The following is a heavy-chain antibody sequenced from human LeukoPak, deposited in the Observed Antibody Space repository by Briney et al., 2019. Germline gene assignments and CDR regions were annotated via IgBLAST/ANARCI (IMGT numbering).Heavy chain of an antibody. D-gene: IGHD1-26*01. Sequence: GGSLRLSCAASGFTVSSNYMSWVRQAPGKGLEWVSVIYAGGSTYYADSVKGRFTISRDNSNNMLYLQMNSLRTEDTAVYFCAKDFRVGARSFDYWGQGTLVTVSS. CDR2: IYAGGST. V-gene: IGHV3-66*02. CDR1: GFTVSSNY. CDR3: AKDFRVGARSFDY. J-gene: IGHJ4*02.